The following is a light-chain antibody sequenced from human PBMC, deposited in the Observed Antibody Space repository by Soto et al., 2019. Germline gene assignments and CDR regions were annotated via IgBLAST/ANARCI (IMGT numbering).Light chain of an antibody. V-gene: IGKV3-15*01. Sequence: EIGVTQSPATLSVSPGGTATLSCRASQSVSDNLAWYQQKPGQAPRLLIFAASIRATDIPARFSGSGSGTEFTLTIGSLQSEDFAVYYCQQYNNWPLTFGGGTKVEIK. J-gene: IGKJ4*01. CDR2: AAS. CDR3: QQYNNWPLT. CDR1: QSVSDN.